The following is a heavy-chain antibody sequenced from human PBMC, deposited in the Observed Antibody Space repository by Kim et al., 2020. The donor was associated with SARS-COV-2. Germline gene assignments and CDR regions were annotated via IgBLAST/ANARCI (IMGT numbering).Heavy chain of an antibody. CDR2: INNAGDT. D-gene: IGHD6-13*01. CDR3: ARGRSGAAGNHYFYGMDV. CDR1: GFTFSSYD. V-gene: IGHV3-13*04. Sequence: GGSLRLSCAASGFTFSSYDMHWVRQATGKGLEWVSTINNAGDTYYSGSVKGRFTISRENAKNSSYLQMNSLRAADTAVYYCARGRSGAAGNHYFYGMDV. J-gene: IGHJ6*01.